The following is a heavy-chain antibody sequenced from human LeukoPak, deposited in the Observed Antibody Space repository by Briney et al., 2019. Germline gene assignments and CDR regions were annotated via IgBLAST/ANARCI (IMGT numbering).Heavy chain of an antibody. J-gene: IGHJ4*02. D-gene: IGHD6-13*01. CDR3: ARGRAAADY. Sequence: PSETLSLTCAVCGGSFSGYYWSWIRQPPGRGLEWIGEINHSGSTNYNPSLKSRVTISVDTSKNQFSLKLSSVTAADTAVYYCARGRAAADYWGQGTLVTVSS. V-gene: IGHV4-34*01. CDR1: GGSFSGYY. CDR2: INHSGST.